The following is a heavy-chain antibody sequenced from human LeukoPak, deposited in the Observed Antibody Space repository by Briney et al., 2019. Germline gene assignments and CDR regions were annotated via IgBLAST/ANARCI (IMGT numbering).Heavy chain of an antibody. V-gene: IGHV3-30*04. D-gene: IGHD6-19*01. CDR1: GFTFSSYA. CDR3: ARDPSPSINLRASDSSGWSY. J-gene: IGHJ4*02. Sequence: SGGSLRLSCAASGFTFSSYAMHWVRQAPGKGLEWEAVISYDGSNKYYADSVKGRFTISRDNSKNTLYLQMNSLRAEDTAVYYCARDPSPSINLRASDSSGWSYWGQGTLVTVSS. CDR2: ISYDGSNK.